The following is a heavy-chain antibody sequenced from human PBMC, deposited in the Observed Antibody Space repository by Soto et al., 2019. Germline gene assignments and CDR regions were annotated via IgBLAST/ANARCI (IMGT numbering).Heavy chain of an antibody. CDR3: ARRNGPNAFDI. J-gene: IGHJ3*02. CDR1: GYSFTSYW. CDR2: TYPGDSDT. Sequence: XSLKISFKGSGYSFTSYWICWVLQMPGKGLEWMGITYPGDSDTRYSPSFQGQVTISADKSISTAYLQWRSLKASDTAMYYCARRNGPNAFDIWGQGTMVTVSS. V-gene: IGHV5-51*01.